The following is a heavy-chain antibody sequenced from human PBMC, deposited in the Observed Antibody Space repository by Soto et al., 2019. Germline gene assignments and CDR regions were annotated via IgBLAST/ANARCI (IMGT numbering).Heavy chain of an antibody. Sequence: PGGSLRLSCAASGFDFSNCAMSWVRQTPGKVLEWVSAITGRGDDTYYADSVKGRFTISRDNSKNTLYLQMNTLGAEDTAIYYCAKGSAISRPYYFDYWGQGTLVTSPQ. V-gene: IGHV3-23*01. J-gene: IGHJ4*02. D-gene: IGHD2-2*01. CDR3: AKGSAISRPYYFDY. CDR2: ITGRGDDT. CDR1: GFDFSNCA.